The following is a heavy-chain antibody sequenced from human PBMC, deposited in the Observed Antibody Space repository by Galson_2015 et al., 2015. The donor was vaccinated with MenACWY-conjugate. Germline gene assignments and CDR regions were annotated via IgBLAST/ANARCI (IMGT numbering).Heavy chain of an antibody. CDR2: IIPIFGTA. CDR3: AREYCSGGSCSTNWFDP. V-gene: IGHV1-69*13. D-gene: IGHD2-15*01. Sequence: SVKVSCKASGGTFSSYAISWVRQAPGQGLEWMGGIIPIFGTANYAQKFQGRVTITADESTSTAYMELSSLRSEDTAVYYCAREYCSGGSCSTNWFDPWGQGTLVTVSS. J-gene: IGHJ5*02. CDR1: GGTFSSYA.